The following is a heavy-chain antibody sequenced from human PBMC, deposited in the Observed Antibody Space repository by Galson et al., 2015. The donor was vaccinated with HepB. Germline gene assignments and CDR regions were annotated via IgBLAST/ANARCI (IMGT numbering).Heavy chain of an antibody. CDR3: AKDRYYGSGSYSETPYYFDY. V-gene: IGHV3-23*01. CDR1: GSTFSSYA. J-gene: IGHJ4*02. CDR2: ISGSGGST. D-gene: IGHD3-10*01. Sequence: SLRLSCAASGSTFSSYAMNWVRQAPGKGLEWVSAISGSGGSTYYADSVKGRFTISRDNSKNTLYLQMNSLRAEDTAVYYCAKDRYYGSGSYSETPYYFDYWGQGTLVTVSS.